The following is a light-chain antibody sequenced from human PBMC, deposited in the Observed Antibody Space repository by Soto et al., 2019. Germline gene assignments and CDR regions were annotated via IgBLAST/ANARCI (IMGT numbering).Light chain of an antibody. CDR1: SSNIGARYD. CDR3: QSYDSSLSISV. V-gene: IGLV1-40*01. CDR2: GDI. J-gene: IGLJ2*01. Sequence: QSVLTQPPSVSGAPGQRVSISCTGTSSNIGARYDVHWYQHLPGTAPKLLIFGDINRPSGVPDRFSGSKSGTSASLAITGLQAEDEADYYCQSYDSSLSISVFGGGTKLTVL.